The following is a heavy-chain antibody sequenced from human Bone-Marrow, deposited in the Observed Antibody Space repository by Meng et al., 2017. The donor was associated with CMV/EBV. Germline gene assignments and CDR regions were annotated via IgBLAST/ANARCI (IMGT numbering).Heavy chain of an antibody. D-gene: IGHD2-2*01. CDR2: INHSGST. CDR1: GGSFSGYY. V-gene: IGHV4-34*01. Sequence: SETLSLTCAVYGGSFSGYYWSWIRQPPGKGLEWIGEINHSGSTNYNPSLKSRVTISVDTSKNQFSLKLSSVTAADTAVYYCARAACSSTSCYLPEYFDYWGQGTLVTFSS. CDR3: ARAACSSTSCYLPEYFDY. J-gene: IGHJ4*02.